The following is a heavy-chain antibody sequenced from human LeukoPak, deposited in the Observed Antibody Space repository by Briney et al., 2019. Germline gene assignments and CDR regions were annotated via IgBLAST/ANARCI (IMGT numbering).Heavy chain of an antibody. V-gene: IGHV4-59*05. J-gene: IGHJ5*02. CDR2: IYYSGST. CDR1: GGSISNYY. D-gene: IGHD3-3*01. CDR3: ARQDDDFWSGTPTGFDP. Sequence: SETLSLTCTVSGGSISNYYRNWIRQPAGKGLEWIGSIYYSGSTYYNPSLKSRVTISVDTSKNQFSLKLSSVAAADTAVYYCARQDDDFWSGTPTGFDPWGQGTLVTVSS.